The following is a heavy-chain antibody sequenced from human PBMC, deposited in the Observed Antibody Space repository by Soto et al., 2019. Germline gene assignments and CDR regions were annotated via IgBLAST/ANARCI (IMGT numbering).Heavy chain of an antibody. CDR3: ARGHGRFAH. CDR2: INHSGST. CDR1: GGSFTGYY. V-gene: IGHV4-34*01. Sequence: AETLSLTCDVSGGSFTGYYCSCIRQPPGKGLEWIVEINHSGSTNYNPSLTGRVTISLDTSKSQFSLKLSSLTAADTAFYFCARGHGRFAHWGQGTLVTVSS. J-gene: IGHJ4*02.